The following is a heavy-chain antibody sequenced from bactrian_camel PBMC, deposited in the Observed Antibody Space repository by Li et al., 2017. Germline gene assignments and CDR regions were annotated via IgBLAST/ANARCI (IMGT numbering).Heavy chain of an antibody. D-gene: IGHD6*01. CDR1: RYPVNTAC. CDR3: AADSDAQYDGSWYIFGCEVVY. Sequence: QVQLVESGGGSVQAGGSLRLTCTASRYPVNTACMAWFRQAPGKRREGVAAAYSGGGLAYHSTYAGSVEGRFTISQDNANNTLYLQMNSLKPEDTAMYYCAADSDAQYDGSWYIFGCEVVYWGQGTQVTVS. CDR2: AYSGGGLA. J-gene: IGHJ4*01. V-gene: IGHV3S1*01.